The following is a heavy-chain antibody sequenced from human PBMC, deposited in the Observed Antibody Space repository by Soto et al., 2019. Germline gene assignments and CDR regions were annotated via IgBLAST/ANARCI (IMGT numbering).Heavy chain of an antibody. D-gene: IGHD1-26*01. CDR2: IWYDGSKI. CDR3: ARGWERESGTFDY. V-gene: IGHV3-33*01. Sequence: QVQLVESGGGVVQPGRSLRLSCVASGFIFSNYGMHWVRQAPGKGLEWVAVIWYDGSKIYYADSVKGRITISRDNSKNTLYLQMNSLRVEDTAVYFCARGWERESGTFDYWGQGTLATVSS. CDR1: GFIFSNYG. J-gene: IGHJ4*02.